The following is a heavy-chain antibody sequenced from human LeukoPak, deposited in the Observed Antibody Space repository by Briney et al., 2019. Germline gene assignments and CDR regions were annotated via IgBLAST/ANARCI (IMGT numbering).Heavy chain of an antibody. CDR3: ARGQQLLDY. J-gene: IGHJ4*02. CDR2: IYYSGST. D-gene: IGHD6-13*01. CDR1: GGSISSYY. Sequence: SETPSLTCTVSGGSISSYYWSWIRQPPGKGLEWIGYIYYSGSTNYNPSLKSRVTISVDTSKNQFSLKLSSVTAADTAVYYCARGQQLLDYWGQGTLVTVSS. V-gene: IGHV4-59*01.